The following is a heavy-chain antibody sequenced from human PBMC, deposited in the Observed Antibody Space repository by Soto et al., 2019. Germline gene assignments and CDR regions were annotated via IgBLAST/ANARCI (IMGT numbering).Heavy chain of an antibody. Sequence: SETLSLTCTVSGGSISSGGYYWSWIRQHPGKGLEWIGYIYYSGSTYYNPSLKSRVTISVDTSKNQFSLKLSSVTAADTAVYYCATQKAHYYDSSGYLPDYWGQGTLVTVSS. D-gene: IGHD3-22*01. CDR1: GGSISSGGYY. J-gene: IGHJ4*02. CDR2: IYYSGST. V-gene: IGHV4-31*03. CDR3: ATQKAHYYDSSGYLPDY.